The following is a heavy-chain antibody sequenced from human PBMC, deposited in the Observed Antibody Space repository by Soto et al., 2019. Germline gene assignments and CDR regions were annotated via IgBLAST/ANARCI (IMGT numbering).Heavy chain of an antibody. V-gene: IGHV1-8*01. CDR2: MNPNSGNT. CDR3: ARDRGPMTGYYYGMDV. Sequence: GASVKVSFKAFGYTFTRYDINWVGQAPGKGFEYLGWMNPNSGNTGYVKKFQGRVTMTRDTSMSTAYMELSSLRSEDTAVYYCARDRGPMTGYYYGMDVWGQGTTVTVSS. J-gene: IGHJ6*02. CDR1: GYTFTRYD.